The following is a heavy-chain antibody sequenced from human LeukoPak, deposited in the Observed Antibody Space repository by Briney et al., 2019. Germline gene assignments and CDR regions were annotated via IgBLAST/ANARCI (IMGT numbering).Heavy chain of an antibody. V-gene: IGHV4-34*01. CDR2: INHCGST. D-gene: IGHD2-2*01. Sequence: SETLSLTCAVYGGSFGSYYWSWIRQPPGKGLEWIGEINHCGSTNYNPSLKSRVTISVDKSQNQFSLKLSSVTAADTAVYYCARACSSTSCSSFDYWGQGSLVTVSS. J-gene: IGHJ4*02. CDR3: ARACSSTSCSSFDY. CDR1: GGSFGSYY.